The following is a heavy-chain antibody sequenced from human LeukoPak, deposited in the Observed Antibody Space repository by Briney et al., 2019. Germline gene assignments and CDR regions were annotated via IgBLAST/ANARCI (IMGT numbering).Heavy chain of an antibody. CDR2: MNPKTGNT. J-gene: IGHJ4*02. CDR1: GYTFSNYD. Sequence: ASVKVSCKTSGYTFSNYDINWVRQVTGQGLEWMGWMNPKTGNTGFSQKFQGRVTITRDTSISTAYMELSRLTSEDTGVYYCTRGLPRDGLVVIAAANEYWGQGSLVTVSS. CDR3: TRGLPRDGLVVIAAANEY. V-gene: IGHV1-8*03. D-gene: IGHD2-2*01.